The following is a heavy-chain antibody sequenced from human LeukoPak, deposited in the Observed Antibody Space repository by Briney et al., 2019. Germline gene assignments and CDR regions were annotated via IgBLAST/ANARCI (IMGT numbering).Heavy chain of an antibody. Sequence: SETLSLTCTVSGGSISSYYWSWIRQPPGKGLEWIGYIYYSGSTNYNPSLKSRVTISVDTSKNQFSLKLSSVTAADTAVYYCARAIYDFWSGYYAGYYMDVWGKGTTVTVSS. CDR1: GGSISSYY. CDR3: ARAIYDFWSGYYAGYYMDV. CDR2: IYYSGST. V-gene: IGHV4-59*01. D-gene: IGHD3-3*01. J-gene: IGHJ6*03.